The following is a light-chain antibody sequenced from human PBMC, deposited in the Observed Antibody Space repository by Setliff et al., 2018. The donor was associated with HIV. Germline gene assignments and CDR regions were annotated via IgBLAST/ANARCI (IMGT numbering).Light chain of an antibody. CDR3: SSYAITNTLP. CDR1: SRGVGGYNY. CDR2: EVR. Sequence: QSVLAQPASVSGSPGQSITISCPGTSRGVGGYNYVSWYQRHPGKAPKLIIYEVRNRPSGVSIRFSGSKSGNTASLTISGLQTEDEADYYCSSYAITNTLPFGTGTKVTV. J-gene: IGLJ1*01. V-gene: IGLV2-14*01.